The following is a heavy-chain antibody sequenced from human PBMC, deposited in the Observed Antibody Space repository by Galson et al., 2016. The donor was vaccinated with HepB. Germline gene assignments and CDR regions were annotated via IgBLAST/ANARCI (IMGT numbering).Heavy chain of an antibody. CDR1: GYSFSSFY. CDR2: INPGNAVT. Sequence: SVKVSCKASGYSFSSFYIHWVRQAPGQGLEWMGVINPGNAVTSYAQNFQGRVTMTRDTSTSTASMELKSLRSEDTAMYFCARDPSGDYGDYGEWYFDLWGRGTLVTVSS. J-gene: IGHJ2*01. D-gene: IGHD4-17*01. V-gene: IGHV1-46*01. CDR3: ARDPSGDYGDYGEWYFDL.